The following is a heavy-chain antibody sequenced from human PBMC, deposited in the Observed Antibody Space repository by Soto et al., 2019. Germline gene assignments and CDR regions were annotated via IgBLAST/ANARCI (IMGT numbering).Heavy chain of an antibody. CDR1: GFTFSSYA. J-gene: IGHJ4*02. CDR2: ISGSGGST. Sequence: EVQLLESGGGLVQPGGSLRLSCAASGFTFSSYAMSWVRQAPGKGLEWVSAISGSGGSTYYADYVKGRFTISRDNSKNTLYMQMNSLRAEDTAVYYCAKDGRGYSYGPKGYFDYWGQGTLVTVSS. CDR3: AKDGRGYSYGPKGYFDY. V-gene: IGHV3-23*01. D-gene: IGHD5-18*01.